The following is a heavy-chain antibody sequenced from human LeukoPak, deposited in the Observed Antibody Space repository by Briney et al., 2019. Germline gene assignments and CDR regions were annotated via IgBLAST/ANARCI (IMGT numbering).Heavy chain of an antibody. CDR3: ARVVGFVAAIDAFDI. D-gene: IGHD1-26*01. CDR1: GGSISSGDYY. Sequence: SQTLSLTCAVSGGSISSGDYYWSWIRQPPGKGLEWIGYIYYSGSTYYNPSLKSRVTISVDTSKTQFSLKLSSVTAADTAVYYCARVVGFVAAIDAFDIWGQGTLVTVSS. CDR2: IYYSGST. V-gene: IGHV4-30-4*01. J-gene: IGHJ3*02.